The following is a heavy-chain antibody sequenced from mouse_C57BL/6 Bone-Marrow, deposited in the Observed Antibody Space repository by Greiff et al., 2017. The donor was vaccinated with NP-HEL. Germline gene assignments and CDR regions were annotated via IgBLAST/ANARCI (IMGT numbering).Heavy chain of an antibody. CDR3: ARSAYDPFAY. J-gene: IGHJ3*01. CDR2: IDPSDSYT. Sequence: QVQLQQPGAELVMPGASVKLSCKASGYTFTSYWMHWVKQRPGQGLEWIGEIDPSDSYTNYNQKFKGKSTLTVDKSSSTAYMQLSSLTSEDSAVYYCARSAYDPFAYWGQGTLVTVSA. CDR1: GYTFTSYW. D-gene: IGHD6-5*01. V-gene: IGHV1-69*01.